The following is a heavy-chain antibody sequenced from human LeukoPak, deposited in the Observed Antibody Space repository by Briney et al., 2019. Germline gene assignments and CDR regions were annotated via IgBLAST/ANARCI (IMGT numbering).Heavy chain of an antibody. CDR1: GFTVSSIY. V-gene: IGHV3-53*01. D-gene: IGHD2-15*01. Sequence: PGGSLRLSCAASGFTVSSIYMSWVRQAPGKGLEWISVIYGGSNTYYYADSVKGRFTISRDNSKNTLYPQMNSLRAEDTAVYYCAKSRPRLLLGFDYWGQGTLVTVSS. CDR2: IYGGSNT. CDR3: AKSRPRLLLGFDY. J-gene: IGHJ4*02.